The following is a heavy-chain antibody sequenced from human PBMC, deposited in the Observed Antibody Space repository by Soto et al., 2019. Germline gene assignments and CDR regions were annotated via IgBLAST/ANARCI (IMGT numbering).Heavy chain of an antibody. CDR1: GGSISSYY. CDR3: ASSDGGSTIDY. Sequence: ETLSLTCTVSGGSISSYYWSWIRQPPGKGLEWIGYIYYSGSTNYNPSLKSRVTISVDTSKNQFSLKLSSVTAADTAVYYCASSDGGSTIDYWGQGALVTVSS. V-gene: IGHV4-59*08. CDR2: IYYSGST. J-gene: IGHJ4*02.